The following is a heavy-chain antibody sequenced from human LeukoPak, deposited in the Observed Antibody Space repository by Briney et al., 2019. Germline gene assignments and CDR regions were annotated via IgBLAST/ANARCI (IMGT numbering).Heavy chain of an antibody. J-gene: IGHJ4*02. CDR3: AKVRGGYTYGPFDY. CDR1: GFTFSSYA. CDR2: ISGSGGST. D-gene: IGHD5-18*01. Sequence: RGSLRLSCAPSGFTFSSYAMTWIRQAPGKGLEWLSVISGSGGSTYYADSVKGRFTISRDNSKNTLYLQMNSLRAEDTAVYYCAKVRGGYTYGPFDYWGQGTLVTVSS. V-gene: IGHV3-23*01.